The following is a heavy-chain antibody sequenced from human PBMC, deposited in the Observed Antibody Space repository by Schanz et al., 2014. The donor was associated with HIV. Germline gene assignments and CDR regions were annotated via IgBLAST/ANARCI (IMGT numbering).Heavy chain of an antibody. J-gene: IGHJ4*02. CDR1: GFTFSSYG. D-gene: IGHD5-18*01. V-gene: IGHV3-33*03. CDR2: IWYDGSNK. CDR3: AKDLPQPWFTY. Sequence: QVQLVESGGGVVQPGRSLRLSCAASGFTFSSYGMHWVRQAPGKGLEWVAVIWYDGSNKYYADSVKGRFTISRDNSKNTVYLHMSSLRVEDTAMYYCAKDLPQPWFTYWGQGTLVTVSS.